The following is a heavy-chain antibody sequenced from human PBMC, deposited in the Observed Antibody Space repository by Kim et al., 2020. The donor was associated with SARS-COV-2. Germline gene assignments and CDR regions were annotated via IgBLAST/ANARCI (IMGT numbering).Heavy chain of an antibody. V-gene: IGHV4-59*01. D-gene: IGHD4-4*01. Sequence: SETLSLTCTVSGGSISSYYWSWIRQPPGKGLEWIGYIYYSGSTNYNPSLKSRVTISVDTSKNQFSLKLSSVTAADTAVYYCARATRENWFDPWGQGTLVTVSS. J-gene: IGHJ5*02. CDR3: ARATRENWFDP. CDR1: GGSISSYY. CDR2: IYYSGST.